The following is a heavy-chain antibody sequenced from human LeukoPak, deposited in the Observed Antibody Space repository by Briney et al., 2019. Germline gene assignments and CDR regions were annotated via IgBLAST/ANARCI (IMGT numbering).Heavy chain of an antibody. CDR2: VYYSGST. V-gene: IGHV4-61*05. Sequence: SETLSLTCTVSSGSISTSNYYWGWVPPPPGKGLEWIGYVYYSGSTESNPSLRSRVTISLEMSKHQFSLSVTSVTAAHTAVYYSATDTRTVFDYCGEGALVTVSS. J-gene: IGHJ4*02. CDR3: ATDTRTVFDY. CDR1: SGSISTSNYY.